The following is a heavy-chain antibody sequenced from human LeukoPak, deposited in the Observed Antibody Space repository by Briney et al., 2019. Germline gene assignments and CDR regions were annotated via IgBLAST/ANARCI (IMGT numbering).Heavy chain of an antibody. Sequence: ASVKVSCKASGYTFTGYYMHWVRQAPGQRLEWMGWINPNSGGTNYAQKFQARVTMTRDTSISTAYMELSRLRSDDTAVYYCAGGYCSGGSCYDFDYWGQGTLVTVSS. V-gene: IGHV1-2*02. CDR1: GYTFTGYY. CDR2: INPNSGGT. J-gene: IGHJ4*02. CDR3: AGGYCSGGSCYDFDY. D-gene: IGHD2-15*01.